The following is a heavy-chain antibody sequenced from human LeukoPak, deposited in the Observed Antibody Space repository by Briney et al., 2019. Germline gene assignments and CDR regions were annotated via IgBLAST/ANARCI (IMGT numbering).Heavy chain of an antibody. J-gene: IGHJ4*02. D-gene: IGHD3-10*01. CDR3: ARSYGSGSFYYFDY. CDR1: GGSISSYY. CDR2: IYYSGST. Sequence: PSETLSLTCTVSGGSISSYYCSWIRQPPGMGLEWIGYIYYSGSTNYNPSLKSRVSISVDTSKNQFSLKLSSVTAADTAVYYCARSYGSGSFYYFDYWGQGTLVTVSS. V-gene: IGHV4-59*01.